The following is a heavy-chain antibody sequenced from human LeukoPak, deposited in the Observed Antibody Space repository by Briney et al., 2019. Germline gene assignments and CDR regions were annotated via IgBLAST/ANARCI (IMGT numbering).Heavy chain of an antibody. J-gene: IGHJ6*02. D-gene: IGHD3-3*01. V-gene: IGHV1-18*01. Sequence: ASVKVSCKASGYTFTSYGISWVRQAPGQGLEWMGWISAYNGNTNYAQKLQGRVTMTTDTSTSTAYMELRSLRSGDTAVYYCARDRQPDYDFWSGHYHYYGMDVWGQGTTVTVSS. CDR2: ISAYNGNT. CDR3: ARDRQPDYDFWSGHYHYYGMDV. CDR1: GYTFTSYG.